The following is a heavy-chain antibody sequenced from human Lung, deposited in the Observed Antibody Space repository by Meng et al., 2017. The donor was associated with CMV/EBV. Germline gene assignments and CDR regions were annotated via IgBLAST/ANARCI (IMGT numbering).Heavy chain of an antibody. CDR1: GGSVSSGTYY. CDR2: VYYAGST. V-gene: IGHV4-61*01. CDR3: ARFATTVLTT. Sequence: SXTXSLXXTVSGGSVSSGTYYWSWIRQPPGKGLEWIGYVYYAGSTNYNPSLESRVTISVNTSKNQFSLKLTSVTAADTAKYYCARFATTVLTTWGPGTLVTVSS. J-gene: IGHJ4*02. D-gene: IGHD4-17*01.